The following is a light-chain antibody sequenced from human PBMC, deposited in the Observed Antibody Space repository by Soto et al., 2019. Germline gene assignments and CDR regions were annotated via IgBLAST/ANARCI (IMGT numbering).Light chain of an antibody. CDR1: QSVSSSY. V-gene: IGKV3-20*01. Sequence: EILLTQSPGTLSLSPGEIATLSCRASQSVSSSYLAWYQQKPGQAPRLLIYGASSRATGIPDRFSGSGSGTDFTLTISRLEPEDFAVYYCQQYNNWPFTFGPGTKVDI. CDR3: QQYNNWPFT. CDR2: GAS. J-gene: IGKJ3*01.